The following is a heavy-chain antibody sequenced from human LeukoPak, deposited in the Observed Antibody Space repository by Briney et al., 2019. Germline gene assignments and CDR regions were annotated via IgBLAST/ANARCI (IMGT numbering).Heavy chain of an antibody. J-gene: IGHJ6*03. CDR2: ISYDGSNK. V-gene: IGHV3-30*04. CDR3: AREPMTTVFLTYQYYYMDV. Sequence: GGSLRLSCAASGFTFSSYALHWVRQASGKGLEWVAVISYDGSNKYYADSVKGRFTISRDNSKNTLYMQMNNLRPEDTALYYCAREPMTTVFLTYQYYYMDVWGKGTTVTVSS. CDR1: GFTFSSYA. D-gene: IGHD4-17*01.